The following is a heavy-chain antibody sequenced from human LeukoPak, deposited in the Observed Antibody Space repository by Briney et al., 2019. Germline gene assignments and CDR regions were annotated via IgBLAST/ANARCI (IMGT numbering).Heavy chain of an antibody. V-gene: IGHV3-33*08. CDR2: IWYDGSNK. Sequence: GGSLRLYCAASGFTVSSNYMSWVRQAPGKGLEWAAVIWYDGSNKYYADSVKGRFTISRDNSKNTLYLQMNSLRAEDTAVYYCARGNTVTAIDYWGQGTLVTVSS. CDR3: ARGNTVTAIDY. J-gene: IGHJ4*02. CDR1: GFTVSSNY. D-gene: IGHD2-21*02.